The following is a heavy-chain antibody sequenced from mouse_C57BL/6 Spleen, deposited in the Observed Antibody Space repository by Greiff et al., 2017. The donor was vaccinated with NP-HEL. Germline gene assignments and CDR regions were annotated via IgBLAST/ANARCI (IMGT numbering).Heavy chain of an antibody. CDR3: ARYDPLYYGSSYAMDY. CDR1: GYTFTSYW. CDR2: IYPGSGST. Sequence: QVQLQQPGAELVKPGASVKMSCKASGYTFTSYWITWVKQRPGQGLEWIGDIYPGSGSTNYNEKFKSKATLTVDTSSSTAYMQLSSLTSEDSAVYYCARYDPLYYGSSYAMDYWGQGTSVTVSS. V-gene: IGHV1-55*01. D-gene: IGHD1-1*01. J-gene: IGHJ4*01.